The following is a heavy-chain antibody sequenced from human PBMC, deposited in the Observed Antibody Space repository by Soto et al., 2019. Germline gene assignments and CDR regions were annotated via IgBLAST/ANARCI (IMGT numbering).Heavy chain of an antibody. V-gene: IGHV3-21*01. CDR2: ISSSSSYI. CDR1: GFTFSSYS. D-gene: IGHD5-18*01. J-gene: IGHJ4*02. Sequence: GGSLRLSCAASGFTFSSYSMNWVRQAPGKGLEWVSSISSSSSYIYSADSVKGRFTISRDNAKNSLYLQMNSLRAEDTAVYYCAREEYSNFDYWGQGTLVTVSS. CDR3: AREEYSNFDY.